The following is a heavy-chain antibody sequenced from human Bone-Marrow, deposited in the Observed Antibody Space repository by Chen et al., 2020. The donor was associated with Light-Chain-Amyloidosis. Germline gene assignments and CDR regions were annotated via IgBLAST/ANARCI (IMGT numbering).Heavy chain of an antibody. CDR2: IYPDDSDA. V-gene: IGHV5-51*01. D-gene: IGHD5-12*01. Sequence: EVQLEQSGPEVKKPGESLKISCKGSGYTFPNYWIGWVRQMPGKGLEWMGAIYPDDSDARYSPSFEGQFTISAAKSITTAYLQWRSLKASDTAMYYCARRRDGYNFDYWGQGTLVTVSS. CDR1: GYTFPNYW. J-gene: IGHJ4*02. CDR3: ARRRDGYNFDY.